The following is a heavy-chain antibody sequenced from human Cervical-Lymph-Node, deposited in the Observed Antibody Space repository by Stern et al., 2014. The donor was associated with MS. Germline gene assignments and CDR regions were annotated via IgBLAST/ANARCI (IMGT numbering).Heavy chain of an antibody. J-gene: IGHJ5*02. D-gene: IGHD2-2*01. CDR3: ASTLHGGLYNWFDP. CDR1: GFTFSDYS. V-gene: IGHV3-21*01. Sequence: EVQLGESGGGLVTPGGSLRLSCAASGFTFSDYSMNLVRQAPGKGLEWVSSITNSGAYMYYGDSVKGRFTISRDNAKNTLYLQMDSLSAEDTATYFCASTLHGGLYNWFDPWGQGTLVTVSS. CDR2: ITNSGAYM.